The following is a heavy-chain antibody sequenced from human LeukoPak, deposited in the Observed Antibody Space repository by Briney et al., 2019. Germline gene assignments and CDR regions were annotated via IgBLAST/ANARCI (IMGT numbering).Heavy chain of an antibody. CDR3: ARDRRDGHNYDLDF. Sequence: SETLSLTCTVSGDSLSNTNYFWAWIRQPPGTGLEWIGSFSYGRNTYYNPSLKGRVTISVDTSKNQFSLKLNSVTAADTAVYYCARDRRDGHNYDLDFWGQGTLVTVSS. CDR2: FSYGRNT. CDR1: GDSLSNTNYF. J-gene: IGHJ4*02. V-gene: IGHV4-39*07. D-gene: IGHD5-24*01.